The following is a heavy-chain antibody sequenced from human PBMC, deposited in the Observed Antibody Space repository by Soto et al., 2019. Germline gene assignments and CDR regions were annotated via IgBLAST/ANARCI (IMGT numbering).Heavy chain of an antibody. Sequence: GGSLRLSCAASGFTFSSYAMHWVRQSPGKGLEWVAVISYDGSNKYYADSVKGRFTISRDNSKNTLYLQMNSLRAEDTAVYYCVRFWGYYCYVMDVWGQGTTVTVSS. J-gene: IGHJ6*02. CDR1: GFTFSSYA. CDR3: VRFWGYYCYVMDV. CDR2: ISYDGSNK. D-gene: IGHD3-3*01. V-gene: IGHV3-30-3*01.